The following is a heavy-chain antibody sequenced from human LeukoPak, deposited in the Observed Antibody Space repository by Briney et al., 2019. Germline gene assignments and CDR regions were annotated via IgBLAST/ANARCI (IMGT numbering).Heavy chain of an antibody. J-gene: IGHJ3*02. CDR2: IYNSGNT. Sequence: SETLSLTCTVSGGSISSYYWSWIRQSPGKGLEWVGYIYNSGNTNYNPSLKSRVTISVDTSGNQFSLKLSSVTAADTAVYYCASGYCGGACQLGGVDMWGQGTMVTVSS. CDR1: GGSISSYY. CDR3: ASGYCGGACQLGGVDM. V-gene: IGHV4-59*01. D-gene: IGHD2-21*02.